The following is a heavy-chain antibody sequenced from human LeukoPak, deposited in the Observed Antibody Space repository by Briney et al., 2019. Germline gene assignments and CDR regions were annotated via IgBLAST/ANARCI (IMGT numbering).Heavy chain of an antibody. D-gene: IGHD5-24*01. J-gene: IGHJ3*02. CDR2: IYYSGST. CDR1: GGSISSYY. V-gene: IGHV4-59*08. CDR3: ARHRRWLLRNYDAFDI. Sequence: PSETLSLTCTVSGGSISSYYWSWLRQPPGKGLEWIGYIYYSGSTNYNPSLKSRITISVDTSKNQFSLKLSSVTAADTAVYYCARHRRWLLRNYDAFDIWGQGTMVTVSS.